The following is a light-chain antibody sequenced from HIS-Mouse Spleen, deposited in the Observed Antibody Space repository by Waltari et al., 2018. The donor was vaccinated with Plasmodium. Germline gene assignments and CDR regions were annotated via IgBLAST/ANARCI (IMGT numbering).Light chain of an antibody. V-gene: IGLV5-37*01. CDR3: MSWPSNASGV. J-gene: IGLJ3*02. CDR2: YYSDSEK. CDR1: SDINVGSYN. Sequence: QPVLTQPPSSSASPGESARLTCTLPSDINVGSYNIYWYQQQPGSPPRYLLSYYSDSEKGQGSEVPSRFSGAKAASANTWILLVSGLQSEDEADYYCMSWPSNASGVFGGGTKLTVL.